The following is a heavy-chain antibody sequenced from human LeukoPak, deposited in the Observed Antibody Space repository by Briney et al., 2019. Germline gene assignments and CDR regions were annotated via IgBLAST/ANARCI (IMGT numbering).Heavy chain of an antibody. CDR3: ARGPLMATALDY. D-gene: IGHD5-24*01. CDR2: INHSGST. CDR1: GGSFSGYY. Sequence: SETLSLTCAVYGGSFSGYYWSWIRQPPGKGLEWIGEINHSGSTNYNPSLKSRVTISVDTSKNQFSLKLSSVTAADTAVYYCARGPLMATALDYWGQGTLVTVSS. V-gene: IGHV4-34*01. J-gene: IGHJ4*02.